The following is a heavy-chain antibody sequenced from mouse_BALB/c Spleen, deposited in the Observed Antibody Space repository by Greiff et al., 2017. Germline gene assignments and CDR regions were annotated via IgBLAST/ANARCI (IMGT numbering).Heavy chain of an antibody. J-gene: IGHJ4*01. CDR2: IAPGSGST. V-gene: IGHV1S41*01. CDR1: GYTFTSYW. D-gene: IGHD2-4*01. Sequence: DLVKPGASVKLSCKASGYTFTSYWINWIKQRPGQGLEWIGRIAPGSGSTYYNEMFKGKATLTVDTSSSTAYIQLSSLSSEDSAVYFCAIGGLRRYAMDYWGQGTSVTVSS. CDR3: AIGGLRRYAMDY.